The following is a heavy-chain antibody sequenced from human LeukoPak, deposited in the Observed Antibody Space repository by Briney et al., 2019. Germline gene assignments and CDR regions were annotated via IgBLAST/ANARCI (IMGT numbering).Heavy chain of an antibody. D-gene: IGHD1-26*01. J-gene: IGHJ5*02. Sequence: GASVKVSCKASGYTFTSYAMHWVRQAPGQRLEWMGWINAGNGNTKYSQKFQGRVTITRDTSASTAYMELSSLRSEDTAVYYCARVGDIVGATTGWFDPWGQGTLVTVSS. V-gene: IGHV1-3*01. CDR1: GYTFTSYA. CDR3: ARVGDIVGATTGWFDP. CDR2: INAGNGNT.